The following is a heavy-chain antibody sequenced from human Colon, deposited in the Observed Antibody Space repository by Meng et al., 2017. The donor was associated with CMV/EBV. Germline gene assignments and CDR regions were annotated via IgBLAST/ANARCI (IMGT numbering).Heavy chain of an antibody. D-gene: IGHD3-3*01. CDR3: ARNSIFGVVQHYVMDL. J-gene: IGHJ6*02. Sequence: GESLKISCAASGFTLSDHYMDWVRQAPGKGLEWVGRIRSRGKSSTTEYDASVKGRFIISRDDSKNSLYLQMNSLKTEDAAVYYCARNSIFGVVQHYVMDLWGQGTTVTVSS. V-gene: IGHV3-72*01. CDR2: IRSRGKSSTT. CDR1: GFTLSDHY.